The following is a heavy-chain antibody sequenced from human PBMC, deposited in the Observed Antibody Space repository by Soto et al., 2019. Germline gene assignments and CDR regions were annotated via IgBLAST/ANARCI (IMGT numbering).Heavy chain of an antibody. J-gene: IGHJ4*02. D-gene: IGHD3-10*01. V-gene: IGHV1-18*01. CDR2: IRTYNGNT. CDR1: GDSFTSFA. Sequence: QVQLVQSGVEVKKPGASVKVSCKVSGDSFTSFAISWVRQAPGQGLEWMGWIRTYNGNTNYGPKVQGRVTLTTDTSTSTAYMDLRRLTSDDTAVYYCAAGTFLGPWQYWGQGSLVTVSS. CDR3: AAGTFLGPWQY.